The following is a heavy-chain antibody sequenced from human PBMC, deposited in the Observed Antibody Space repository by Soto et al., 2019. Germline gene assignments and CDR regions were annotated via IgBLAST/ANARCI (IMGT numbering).Heavy chain of an antibody. CDR3: AKDGADYSNYDYYYYGMDV. CDR1: GFTFSSYA. V-gene: IGHV3-23*01. Sequence: GSLRLSCAASGFTFSSYAMSWVRQAPGKGLEWVSAISGSGGSTYYADSVKGRFTISRDNSKNTLYLQMNSLRAEDTAVYYCAKDGADYSNYDYYYYGMDVWGQGTTVTVSS. CDR2: ISGSGGST. D-gene: IGHD4-4*01. J-gene: IGHJ6*02.